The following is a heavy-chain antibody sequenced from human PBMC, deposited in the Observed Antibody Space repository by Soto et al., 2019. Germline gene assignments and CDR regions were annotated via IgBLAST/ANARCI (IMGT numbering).Heavy chain of an antibody. Sequence: QVQLQQWGAGLLKPSETLSLTCAVYGGSFSGYYWSWVRQSPRKGLGWIGEINHSGSTNYNPSLTSRLTIAVDPPKNQFSLKLSSVTAADAALYYCVACDYGDYPRYWGQGSLVTVSS. CDR1: GGSFSGYY. D-gene: IGHD4-17*01. CDR2: INHSGST. J-gene: IGHJ4*02. CDR3: VACDYGDYPRY. V-gene: IGHV4-34*01.